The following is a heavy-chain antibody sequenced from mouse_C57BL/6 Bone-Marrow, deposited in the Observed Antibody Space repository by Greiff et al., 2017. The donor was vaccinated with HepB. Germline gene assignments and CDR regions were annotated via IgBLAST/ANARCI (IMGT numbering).Heavy chain of an antibody. D-gene: IGHD1-1*01. J-gene: IGHJ4*01. CDR2: IHPNSGST. CDR3: ARRTTVAPMDY. CDR1: GYTFTSYW. V-gene: IGHV1-64*01. Sequence: QVQLQQPGAELVKPGASVKLSCKASGYTFTSYWMHWVKQRPGQGLEWIGMIHPNSGSTNYNEKFKSKATLTVDKSSSTAYMQLSSLSSEDSAVYYCARRTTVAPMDYWGQGTSVTVSS.